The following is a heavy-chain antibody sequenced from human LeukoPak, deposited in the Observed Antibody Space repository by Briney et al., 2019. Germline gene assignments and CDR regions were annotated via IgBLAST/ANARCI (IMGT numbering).Heavy chain of an antibody. V-gene: IGHV4-34*01. J-gene: IGHJ5*02. D-gene: IGHD2-2*01. CDR2: INHSGST. CDR3: ARGRGYCSSTSCSWGRRFDP. Sequence: SETLSLTCAVYGGSFGGYYWSWIRQPPGKGLEWIGEINHSGSTNYNPSLKSRVTISVDTSKNQFSLKLSSVTAADTAVYYCARGRGYCSSTSCSWGRRFDPWGQGTLVTVSS. CDR1: GGSFGGYY.